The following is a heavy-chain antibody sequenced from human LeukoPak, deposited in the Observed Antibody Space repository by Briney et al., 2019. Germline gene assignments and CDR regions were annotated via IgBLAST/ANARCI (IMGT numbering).Heavy chain of an antibody. CDR2: ITSYNGNT. J-gene: IGHJ4*02. Sequence: GASVKVSCKASGYAFSSYGISWVRQAPGQGLEWMGWITSYNGNTKYAQQLQGRVTMTTDTSTGTAYMEPRSLRSDDTAVYYCARAGAAAGTPFDYWGQGTLVTVSS. CDR1: GYAFSSYG. D-gene: IGHD6-13*01. V-gene: IGHV1-18*01. CDR3: ARAGAAAGTPFDY.